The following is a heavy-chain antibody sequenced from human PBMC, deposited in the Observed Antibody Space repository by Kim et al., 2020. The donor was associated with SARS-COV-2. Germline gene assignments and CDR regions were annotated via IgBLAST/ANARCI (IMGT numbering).Heavy chain of an antibody. D-gene: IGHD3-22*01. J-gene: IGHJ6*02. V-gene: IGHV4-4*07. CDR1: GGSISSYY. CDR3: ARAFSYYYDRSGYYYYYYGMDV. Sequence: SETLSLTCTVSGGSISSYYWSWIRQPAGKGLEWIGRIYTSGRTNYNHSLKSRVTMSVDTSKNQFSLKLSYVTAADTAVYYCARAFSYYYDRSGYYYYYYGMDVWGQGTTVTVSS. CDR2: IYTSGRT.